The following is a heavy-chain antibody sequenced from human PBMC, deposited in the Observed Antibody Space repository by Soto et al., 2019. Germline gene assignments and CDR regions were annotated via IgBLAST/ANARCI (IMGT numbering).Heavy chain of an antibody. Sequence: EVQLVESGGGLVQPGRSLRLSCAASGFTFDDYAMHWVRQAPGKGLEWVSGISWNSDDIAYADSVKGRFTISRDNAKKPPYLEMSRLRSEDTALYYCAKADRAALKGYWYLDLWGRGTLVTVSS. CDR3: AKADRAALKGYWYLDL. V-gene: IGHV3-9*01. CDR1: GFTFDDYA. D-gene: IGHD2-15*01. J-gene: IGHJ2*01. CDR2: ISWNSDDI.